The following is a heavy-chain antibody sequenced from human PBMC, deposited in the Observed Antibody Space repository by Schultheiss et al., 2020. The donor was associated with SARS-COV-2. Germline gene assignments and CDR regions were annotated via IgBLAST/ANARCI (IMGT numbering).Heavy chain of an antibody. Sequence: SVKVSCKASGGTFSSSAMQWVRQARGQRLEWIGWIVVGSGNTNYAQKFQERVTITRDMSTSTAYMELSSLRSEDTAVYYCAAAPYCGGDCYSDYWGQGTLVTVSS. J-gene: IGHJ4*02. D-gene: IGHD2-21*02. CDR1: GGTFSSSA. CDR3: AAAPYCGGDCYSDY. V-gene: IGHV1-58*02. CDR2: IVVGSGNT.